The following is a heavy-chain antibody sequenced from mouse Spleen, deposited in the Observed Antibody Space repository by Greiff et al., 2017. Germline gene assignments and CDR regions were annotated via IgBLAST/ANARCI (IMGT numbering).Heavy chain of an antibody. CDR1: GYTFTDYN. CDR3: ARLGREWYFDV. CDR2: INPNNGGT. Sequence: VQLKESGPELVKPGASVKMSCKASGYTFTDYNMHWVKQSHGKSLEWIGYINPNNGGTSYNQKFKGKATLTVNKSSSTAYMELRSLTSEDSAVYYCARLGREWYFDVWGAGTTVTVSS. D-gene: IGHD4-1*01. V-gene: IGHV1-22*01. J-gene: IGHJ1*01.